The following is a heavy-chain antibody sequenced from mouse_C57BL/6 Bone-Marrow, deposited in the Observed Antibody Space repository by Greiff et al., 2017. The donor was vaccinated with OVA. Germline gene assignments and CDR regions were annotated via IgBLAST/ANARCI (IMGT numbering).Heavy chain of an antibody. V-gene: IGHV5-17*01. CDR2: ISSGSSTI. J-gene: IGHJ1*03. CDR1: GFTFSDYG. CDR3: ARSNYYGSSHWYFDG. D-gene: IGHD1-1*01. Sequence: EVKVVESGGGLVKPGGSLKLSCAASGFTFSDYGMHWVRQAPEKGLEWVAYISSGSSTIYYADTVKGRFTISRDNAKNTLFLQMTSLRSEDTAMYYCARSNYYGSSHWYFDGWGTGTTVTDSS.